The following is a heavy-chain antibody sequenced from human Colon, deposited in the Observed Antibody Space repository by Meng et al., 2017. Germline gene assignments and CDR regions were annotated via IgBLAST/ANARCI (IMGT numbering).Heavy chain of an antibody. J-gene: IGHJ4*02. V-gene: IGHV4-31*03. D-gene: IGHD2-21*01. CDR3: ARKDVTDLFYFDN. CDR2: IYYSGST. CDR1: GDSISTSGAHY. Sequence: QVQLQESGPGLVKPSQTLSLTCTVSGDSISTSGAHYWSWIRQHPGKGLEWIGYIYYSGSTHYNPSLKSRVTISVDKSKNLFSLKLTSMAAADTAVYYCARKDVTDLFYFDNWGPGTLVTVSS.